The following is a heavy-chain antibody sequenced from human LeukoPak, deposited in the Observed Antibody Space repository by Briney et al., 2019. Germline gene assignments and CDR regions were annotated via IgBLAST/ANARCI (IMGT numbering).Heavy chain of an antibody. J-gene: IGHJ4*02. D-gene: IGHD3-22*01. CDR1: GGSISSGDYY. CDR3: ARGPDSSGYYQFDH. V-gene: IGHV4-30-4*01. CDR2: IYHSGST. Sequence: SETLSLTCTVSGGSISSGDYYWSWIRQPPGKGLEWIGYIYHSGSTHFNPSLKSRVTISVDTSKNQFSLKLSSVTAADTAVYFCARGPDSSGYYQFDHRGQGTLVTVSS.